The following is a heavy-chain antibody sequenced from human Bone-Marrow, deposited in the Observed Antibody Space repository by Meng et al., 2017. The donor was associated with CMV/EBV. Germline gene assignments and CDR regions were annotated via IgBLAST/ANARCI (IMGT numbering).Heavy chain of an antibody. Sequence: GESLKISCAASGFTFSSYSMNWVRQAPGKGLEWVSSISSSSSYIYYADSVKGRFTISRDNAKNSLYLQMNSLRAEDTAVYYCARGYCSSTSCYWGVYYYYYGMDVWGQGTTVTVSS. CDR2: ISSSSSYI. J-gene: IGHJ6*02. V-gene: IGHV3-21*01. CDR3: ARGYCSSTSCYWGVYYYYYGMDV. CDR1: GFTFSSYS. D-gene: IGHD2-2*01.